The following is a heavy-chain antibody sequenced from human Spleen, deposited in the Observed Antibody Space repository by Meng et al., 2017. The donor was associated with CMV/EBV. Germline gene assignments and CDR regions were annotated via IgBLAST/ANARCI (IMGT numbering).Heavy chain of an antibody. D-gene: IGHD2-2*01. Sequence: GGSLRLSCAASGSIFGTYWMSWVRQAPGKGLEWVANIELDGSEKYYVDSVKGRFTISRDNAKNSLYLQLNSLRAEDTAVYYCARGDFVAAPAASHHLEFWGQGTLVTVSS. J-gene: IGHJ4*02. CDR2: IELDGSEK. CDR1: GSIFGTYW. V-gene: IGHV3-7*01. CDR3: ARGDFVAAPAASHHLEF.